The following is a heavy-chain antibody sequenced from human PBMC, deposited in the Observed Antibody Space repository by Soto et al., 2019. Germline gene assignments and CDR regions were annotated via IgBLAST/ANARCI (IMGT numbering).Heavy chain of an antibody. Sequence: PSETLSLTCTVSGGSISSYYWSWIRQPPGKGLEWIGYIYYSGSTNYSPSLKSRVTISVDTSKNQFSLKLSSVTAADTAVYYCARRYGGNLDYWGQGTLVTVSS. V-gene: IGHV4-59*08. D-gene: IGHD1-26*01. CDR1: GGSISSYY. CDR2: IYYSGST. J-gene: IGHJ4*02. CDR3: ARRYGGNLDY.